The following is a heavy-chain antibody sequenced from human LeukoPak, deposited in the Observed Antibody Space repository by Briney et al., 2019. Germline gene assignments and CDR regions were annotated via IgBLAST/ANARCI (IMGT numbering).Heavy chain of an antibody. CDR3: ARGRDRSKAGDL. CDR2: IHPHGIF. CDR1: GGSCDDYY. D-gene: IGHD5-24*01. V-gene: IGHV4-34*01. J-gene: IGHJ5*02. Sequence: PSETLSLTCDVSGGSCDDYYCSWIRQPPEKGLEWIGEIHPHGIFYYNSSLMSRVTISIDTSKSQFSLRLTSVTAADTAFYYCARGRDRSKAGDLWGQGSLVTVSS.